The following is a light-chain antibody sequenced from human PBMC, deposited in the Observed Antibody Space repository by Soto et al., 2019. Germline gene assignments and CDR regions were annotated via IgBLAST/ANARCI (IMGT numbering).Light chain of an antibody. CDR1: QGIRNE. CDR2: DAS. Sequence: QMTQSPSSLSASVGDRVTITCRASQGIRNELGWYQQKPGKAPKRLIYDASILQGGVPSRFSGSGSGTEFTLTISCLQPDDFATYYCQHYNSYSEFSFGPGTKVDIK. J-gene: IGKJ3*01. V-gene: IGKV1-17*01. CDR3: QHYNSYSEFS.